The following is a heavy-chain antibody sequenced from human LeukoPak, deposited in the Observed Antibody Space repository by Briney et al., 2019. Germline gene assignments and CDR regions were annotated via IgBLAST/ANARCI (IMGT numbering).Heavy chain of an antibody. CDR3: ARGLTRGSGSYYHY. J-gene: IGHJ4*02. D-gene: IGHD1-26*01. CDR2: INHSGST. CDR1: GGSISSGGYS. V-gene: IGHV4-30-2*01. Sequence: SQTLSLTCAVSGGSISSGGYSWSWIRQPPGKGLEWIGEINHSGSTNYNPPLKSRVTISVDTSKNQFSLKLSSVTAADTAVYYCARGLTRGSGSYYHYWGQGTLVTVSS.